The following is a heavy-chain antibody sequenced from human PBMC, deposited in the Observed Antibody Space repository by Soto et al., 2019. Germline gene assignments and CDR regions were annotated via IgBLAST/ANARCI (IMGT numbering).Heavy chain of an antibody. Sequence: PSETLSLTCTVSGGSISSYYWSWIRQPPGKGLEWIGYIYYSGSTNYNPSLKSRVTISVDTSKNQFSLKLSSVTAADTAVYYCARDRRVQTVAEISDAFDIWGQGTMVTVSS. V-gene: IGHV4-59*12. CDR2: IYYSGST. CDR1: GGSISSYY. J-gene: IGHJ3*02. D-gene: IGHD1-1*01. CDR3: ARDRRVQTVAEISDAFDI.